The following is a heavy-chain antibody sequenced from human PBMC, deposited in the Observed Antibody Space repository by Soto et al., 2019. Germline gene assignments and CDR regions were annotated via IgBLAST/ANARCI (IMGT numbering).Heavy chain of an antibody. V-gene: IGHV3-30*18. CDR3: AKEEDSGWYRTADS. J-gene: IGHJ4*02. Sequence: QVQLVESGGGVVQPGTSLRLSCAASGFTFSMSNMHWVRQAPGEGLEWVGVIYYDGSEQYYGDSVKGQFTISRDNSKNTLYLQMNSLRDEDTAIYYCAKEEDSGWYRTADSWGQGTLVTVSS. D-gene: IGHD6-19*01. CDR1: GFTFSMSN. CDR2: IYYDGSEQ.